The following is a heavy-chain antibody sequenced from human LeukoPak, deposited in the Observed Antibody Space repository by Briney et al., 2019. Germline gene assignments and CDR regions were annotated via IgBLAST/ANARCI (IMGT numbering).Heavy chain of an antibody. D-gene: IGHD3-10*01. CDR3: ARERRGAARRQVFNY. Sequence: PSETLSLTCTVSGGSISSSSYYWGWIRQPPGKGLEWIGSIYYSGSTYYNPSLKSRVTISVDTSKNQFSLKLSSVTAADTAVYYCARERRGAARRQVFNYWGQGTLVIVSS. CDR2: IYYSGST. CDR1: GGSISSSSYY. V-gene: IGHV4-39*07. J-gene: IGHJ4*02.